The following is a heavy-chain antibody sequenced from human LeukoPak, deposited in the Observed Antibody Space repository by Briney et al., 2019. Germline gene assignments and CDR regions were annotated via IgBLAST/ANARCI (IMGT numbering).Heavy chain of an antibody. CDR3: ARDPDYGGNTELDY. J-gene: IGHJ4*02. V-gene: IGHV1-2*02. Sequence: GASVKVSRKASGYTFTGYYMHWVRQAPGQGLEWMGWINPNSGGTNYAQKFQGRVTMTRDTSISTAYMELSRLRSDDTAVYYCARDPDYGGNTELDYWGQGTLVTVSS. CDR1: GYTFTGYY. D-gene: IGHD4-23*01. CDR2: INPNSGGT.